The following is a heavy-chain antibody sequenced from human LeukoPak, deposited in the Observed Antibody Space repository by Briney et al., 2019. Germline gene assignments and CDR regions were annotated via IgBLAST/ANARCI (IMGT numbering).Heavy chain of an antibody. CDR2: IKEDGSEK. CDR1: GFIFSSYW. J-gene: IGHJ4*02. CDR3: ARGARKGDDYGGFFDY. D-gene: IGHD4-23*01. V-gene: IGHV3-7*01. Sequence: GGSLRLSCAASGFIFSSYWMAWVRQAPGKGLEWVANIKEDGSEKNYVDSVKGRFTISRDNAKNSLYLQMNSLRAEDTAVYYCARGARKGDDYGGFFDYWGQGTLVTVSS.